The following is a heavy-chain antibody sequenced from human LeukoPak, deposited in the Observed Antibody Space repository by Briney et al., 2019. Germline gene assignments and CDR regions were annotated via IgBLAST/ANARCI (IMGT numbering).Heavy chain of an antibody. CDR3: AKDYGSGSYYYYYGMDV. J-gene: IGHJ6*02. CDR1: GFTFDDYA. V-gene: IGHV3-9*01. CDR2: ISWNSGSI. D-gene: IGHD3-10*01. Sequence: GRSLRLSCAASGFTFDDYAMHWVRQAPGKGLEWVSGISWNSGSIGYADSVKGRFTISRDNAKNSLYLQMNSLRAEDTALYYCAKDYGSGSYYYYYGMDVWGQGTTVTVS.